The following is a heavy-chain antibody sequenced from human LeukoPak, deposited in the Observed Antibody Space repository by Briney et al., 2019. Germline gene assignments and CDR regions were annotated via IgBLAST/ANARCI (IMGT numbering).Heavy chain of an antibody. V-gene: IGHV4-34*01. CDR1: GGSFSGYY. D-gene: IGHD2-21*02. CDR2: INHSGST. CDR3: ARLKGLLYGAFDI. Sequence: SETLSLTCAVYGGSFSGYYWSWIRQPPGKGLEWIGEINHSGSTNYNPSLKSRVTISVDTSKNQFSLKLSSVTAAGTAVYYCARLKGLLYGAFDIWGQGTMVTVSS. J-gene: IGHJ3*02.